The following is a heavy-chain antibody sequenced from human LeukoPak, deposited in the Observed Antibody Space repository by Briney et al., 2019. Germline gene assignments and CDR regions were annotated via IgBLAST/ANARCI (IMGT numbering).Heavy chain of an antibody. D-gene: IGHD5-24*01. Sequence: ASVMISCKASGYTFIINYVHWVRQAPGQGLEWMGIINPGGGSTSFAQKFQGRVTMTRDTSTSTVYMELRSLRSEDTAVYYCARAPMLEMATIFRFDYWGQGTLVTVSS. V-gene: IGHV1-46*01. CDR3: ARAPMLEMATIFRFDY. CDR1: GYTFIINY. J-gene: IGHJ4*02. CDR2: INPGGGST.